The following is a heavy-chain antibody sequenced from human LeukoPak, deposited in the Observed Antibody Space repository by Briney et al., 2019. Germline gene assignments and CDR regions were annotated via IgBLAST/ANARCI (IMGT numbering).Heavy chain of an antibody. CDR3: ARDTGFKGTSAMGHYYYYMDV. Sequence: PSETLSLTCTVSGDSISSGDYYWSWIRQPAGKGLEWIGRISSSGSTNYNPSLKSRVTISVDTSKNQFSLKLSSVTAADTAVYFCARDTGFKGTSAMGHYYYYMDVWGKGTTVTVSS. D-gene: IGHD2-2*01. CDR1: GDSISSGDYY. J-gene: IGHJ6*03. CDR2: ISSSGST. V-gene: IGHV4-61*02.